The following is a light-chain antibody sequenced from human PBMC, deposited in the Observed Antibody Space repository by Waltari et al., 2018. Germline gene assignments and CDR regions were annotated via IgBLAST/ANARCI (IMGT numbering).Light chain of an antibody. CDR2: DAA. CDR1: QSISKY. V-gene: IGKV3-20*01. Sequence: EIMLTQSPGTLSLSPGERATLSCRASQSISKYLAWYQQKPGQAPRLLIYDAASRATGIPDRFGGSGSGTDFSLTINRLEPEDSAVYYCQKYGTLPATFGQGTKVENK. CDR3: QKYGTLPAT. J-gene: IGKJ1*01.